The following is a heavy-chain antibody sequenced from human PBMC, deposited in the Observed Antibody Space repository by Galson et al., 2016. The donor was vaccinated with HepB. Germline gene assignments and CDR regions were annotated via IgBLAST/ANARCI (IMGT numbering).Heavy chain of an antibody. V-gene: IGHV4-39*01. CDR2: IHYSGNT. J-gene: IGHJ4*02. CDR3: ARRPTNHDILTGYPFDF. CDR1: GGSISTGDYY. Sequence: SETLSLTCTVSGGSISTGDYYWGWIRQPPGKGLEWIGSIHYSGNTYYSPSLKSRVTIFVDTSKNQFSLKLSSVTAADTAVYYCARRPTNHDILTGYPFDFWGQGTLVTVSS. D-gene: IGHD3-9*01.